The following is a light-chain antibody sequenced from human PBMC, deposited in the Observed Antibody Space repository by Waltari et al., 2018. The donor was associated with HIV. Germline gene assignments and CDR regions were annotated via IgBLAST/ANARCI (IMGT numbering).Light chain of an antibody. V-gene: IGLV1-40*01. CDR2: DNN. Sequence: QSALTQPPSVSGAPGQSVTISCSGSNSNIGAGFDVHCYQQVPGTAPRLLIYDNNNRPSGVPDRVSGSKSGTSASLAINGLQSEDEADYYCQSYDSRLSGSVVFGGGTKVTVL. CDR1: NSNIGAGFD. J-gene: IGLJ2*01. CDR3: QSYDSRLSGSVV.